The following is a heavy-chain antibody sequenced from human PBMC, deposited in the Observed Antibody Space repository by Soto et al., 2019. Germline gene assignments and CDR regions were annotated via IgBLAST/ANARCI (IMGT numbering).Heavy chain of an antibody. Sequence: PGGSLRLSCAASGFTFSSYWMSWVRQAPGKGLEWVANIREDGSEKYYVDSVRGRFTISRDNAKNSLYLQMTSLRVEDTAVYYCASDVSAARFYGMDVWGQGTTVTVSS. V-gene: IGHV3-7*03. CDR3: ASDVSAARFYGMDV. J-gene: IGHJ6*02. CDR1: GFTFSSYW. D-gene: IGHD2-8*01. CDR2: IREDGSEK.